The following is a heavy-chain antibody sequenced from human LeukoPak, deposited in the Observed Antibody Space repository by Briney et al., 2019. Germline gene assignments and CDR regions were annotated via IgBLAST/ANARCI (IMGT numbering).Heavy chain of an antibody. Sequence: GGSLRLSCAASGFTFSSYAMSWVRQAPGKGLEWVSSISGSGDSTYYADSVRGRFTISRDNSKNTLYLQMNSLRAEDTAVYYCAKDQGYCASTSCPDYWGQGTLVTVSS. CDR1: GFTFSSYA. CDR2: ISGSGDST. V-gene: IGHV3-23*01. CDR3: AKDQGYCASTSCPDY. J-gene: IGHJ4*02. D-gene: IGHD2-2*01.